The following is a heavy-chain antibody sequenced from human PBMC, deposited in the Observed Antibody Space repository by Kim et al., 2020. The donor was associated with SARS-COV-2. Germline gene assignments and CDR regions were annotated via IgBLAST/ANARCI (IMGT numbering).Heavy chain of an antibody. Sequence: VKGRFTISRDNAKNSLYLQMNRLRAEDTALYYCAKGIWGSGYYYYYYYMDVWGKGTTVTVSS. D-gene: IGHD3-16*01. V-gene: IGHV3-9*01. CDR3: AKGIWGSGYYYYYYYMDV. J-gene: IGHJ6*03.